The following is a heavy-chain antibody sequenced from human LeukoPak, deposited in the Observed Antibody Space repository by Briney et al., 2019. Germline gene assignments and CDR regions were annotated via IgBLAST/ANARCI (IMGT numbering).Heavy chain of an antibody. D-gene: IGHD3-22*01. Sequence: GASVKVSCKASGYSFTGYYIHWVRQAPGQGLEWMGWINPNSGGTNYAQKFQGRVTMTRDTSISTAYMELNRLRSDDTTVYYCARYYYDSSGYYYPFDYWGQGTLVTVSS. CDR1: GYSFTGYY. J-gene: IGHJ4*02. CDR3: ARYYYDSSGYYYPFDY. CDR2: INPNSGGT. V-gene: IGHV1-2*02.